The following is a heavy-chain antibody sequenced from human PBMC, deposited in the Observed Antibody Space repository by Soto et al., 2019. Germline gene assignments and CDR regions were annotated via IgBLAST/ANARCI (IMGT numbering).Heavy chain of an antibody. V-gene: IGHV1-69*01. CDR3: ARDREYQVPPPYYYYGMDV. D-gene: IGHD2-2*01. J-gene: IGHJ6*02. Sequence: QVQLVQSGAEVKKPGSSVKVSCKASGGTFSSYAISWVRQAPGQGLEWMGGIIPIFGTANYAQKFQGRVTITADESTSTAYMELSSLRSDDTAVYYCARDREYQVPPPYYYYGMDVWGQGTTVTVSS. CDR2: IIPIFGTA. CDR1: GGTFSSYA.